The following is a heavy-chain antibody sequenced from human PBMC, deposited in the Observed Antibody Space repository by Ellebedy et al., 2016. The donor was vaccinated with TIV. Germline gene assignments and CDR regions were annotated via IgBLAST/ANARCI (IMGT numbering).Heavy chain of an antibody. Sequence: GESLKISCAASGFTFSSYAMSWVRQAPGKGLEWVSAISGSGGSTYYADSVKGRFTISRDNSKNTLYLQMNSLRAEDTAVYNCARDPHAAAGTLYYFDYWGQGTLVTVSS. J-gene: IGHJ4*02. V-gene: IGHV3-23*01. CDR1: GFTFSSYA. CDR2: ISGSGGST. D-gene: IGHD6-13*01. CDR3: ARDPHAAAGTLYYFDY.